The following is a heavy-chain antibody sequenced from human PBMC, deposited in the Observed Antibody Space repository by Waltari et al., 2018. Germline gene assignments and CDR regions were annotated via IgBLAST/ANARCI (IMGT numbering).Heavy chain of an antibody. J-gene: IGHJ4*02. D-gene: IGHD4-17*01. CDR3: AKGQSSTVTTPPAY. CDR2: ISWNSANM. Sequence: EVQLVESGGGLVQPGRSLRLSCVASGFTFDAYAMQWVRQAPGKGREWVSGISWNSANMGYADSVKGRFTISRDNARNSLYLQMNSLRPEDTALYYCAKGQSSTVTTPPAYWGQGTLVTVSS. CDR1: GFTFDAYA. V-gene: IGHV3-9*01.